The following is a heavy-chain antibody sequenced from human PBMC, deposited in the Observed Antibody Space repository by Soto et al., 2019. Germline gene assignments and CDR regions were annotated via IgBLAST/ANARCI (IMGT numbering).Heavy chain of an antibody. CDR3: ARSEVVPAAMQVFDY. Sequence: GASVKVSCKASGYTFTSYAMHWVRQAPGQRLEWMGWINAGNGNTKYSQKFQGRVTITRDTSASTAYMELSSLRSEDTAVYYCARSEVVPAAMQVFDYWGQGTLVTVSS. CDR1: GYTFTSYA. D-gene: IGHD2-2*01. J-gene: IGHJ4*02. CDR2: INAGNGNT. V-gene: IGHV1-3*01.